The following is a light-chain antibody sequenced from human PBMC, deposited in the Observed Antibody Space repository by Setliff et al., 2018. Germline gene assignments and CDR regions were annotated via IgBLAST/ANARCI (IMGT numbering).Light chain of an antibody. CDR1: SRDIGAYNS. J-gene: IGLJ1*01. Sequence: QSALTQPPSASGSPGQSLTISCTGTSRDIGAYNSVSWYQQHPGKAPKLLIYEVTKRPSVVPDRFSGSKSGNTASLTVSGLQADDEADYFCCSYAASYNPYVFGTGTKVTVL. CDR2: EVT. V-gene: IGLV2-8*01. CDR3: CSYAASYNPYV.